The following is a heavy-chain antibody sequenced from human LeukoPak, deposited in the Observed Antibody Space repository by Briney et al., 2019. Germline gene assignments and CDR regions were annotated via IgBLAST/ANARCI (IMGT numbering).Heavy chain of an antibody. CDR3: ARTRHYYDSSGWAWLDWFDP. D-gene: IGHD3-22*01. J-gene: IGHJ5*02. CDR1: GYTFTSYG. Sequence: ASVKVSCKASGYTFTSYGISWVRQAPGQGLEWMVWMNPNSGNTGYAQKFQGRVTMTRNTSISTAYMELSSLRSEDTAVYYCARTRHYYDSSGWAWLDWFDPWGQGTLVTVSS. CDR2: MNPNSGNT. V-gene: IGHV1-8*02.